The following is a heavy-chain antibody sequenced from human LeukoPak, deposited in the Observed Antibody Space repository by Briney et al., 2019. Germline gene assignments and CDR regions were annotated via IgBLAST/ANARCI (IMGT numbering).Heavy chain of an antibody. CDR3: ARHLDYGDYEGFDY. J-gene: IGHJ4*02. D-gene: IGHD4-17*01. CDR1: GGSISSGSYY. CDR2: IYTSGST. Sequence: PSQTLSLTCTVSGGSISSGSYYWSWIRQPAGKGLEWIGRIYTSGSTNYNPSLKSRVTISVDTSKNQFSLKLSSVTAADTAVYYCARHLDYGDYEGFDYWGQGTLVTVSS. V-gene: IGHV4-61*02.